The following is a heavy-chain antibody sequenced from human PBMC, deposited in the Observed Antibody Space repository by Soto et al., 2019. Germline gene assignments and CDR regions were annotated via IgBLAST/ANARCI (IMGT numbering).Heavy chain of an antibody. V-gene: IGHV1-69*02. CDR1: GGTFSSYT. CDR3: ARVPGILTGSYYFDY. J-gene: IGHJ4*02. D-gene: IGHD3-9*01. CDR2: IIPILGIA. Sequence: SVKVSCKASGGTFSSYTISWVRQAPGQGLEWMGRIIPILGIANYAQKFQGRVTITADKSTSTAYMELSSLRSEDTAVYYCARVPGILTGSYYFDYWGQGTLVTSPQ.